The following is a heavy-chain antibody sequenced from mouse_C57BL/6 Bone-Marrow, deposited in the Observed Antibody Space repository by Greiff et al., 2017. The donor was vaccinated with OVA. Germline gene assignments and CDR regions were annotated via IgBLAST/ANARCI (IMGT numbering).Heavy chain of an antibody. D-gene: IGHD2-4*01. CDR2: INSNNGGT. V-gene: IGHV1-18*01. CDR3: ARGGYYDYDGGAWFAY. Sequence: EVKLQESGPELAKPGASVKIPCKASGYTFTDYNMDWVKQSHGKSLEWIGDINSNNGGTIYNQKFKGKATLTVDKSSSTAYMELRSLTSEDTAVYYCARGGYYDYDGGAWFAYWGPGTLVTVSA. CDR1: GYTFTDYN. J-gene: IGHJ3*01.